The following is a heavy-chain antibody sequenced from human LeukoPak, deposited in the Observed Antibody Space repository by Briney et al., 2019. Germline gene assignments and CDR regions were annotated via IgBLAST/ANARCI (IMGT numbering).Heavy chain of an antibody. V-gene: IGHV4-59*01. CDR3: ARGQNGVNDPQN. CDR1: GVSINTYY. CDR2: IYYSGSS. D-gene: IGHD2-8*01. J-gene: IGHJ4*02. Sequence: SETLSLTCTVSGVSINTYYWSWIRQPPGKGLEWIGYIYYSGSSNYNPSLKSRVTMSVDTSKNQFSLKLSSVTAADTAVYYCARGQNGVNDPQNWGRGTLVTVSS.